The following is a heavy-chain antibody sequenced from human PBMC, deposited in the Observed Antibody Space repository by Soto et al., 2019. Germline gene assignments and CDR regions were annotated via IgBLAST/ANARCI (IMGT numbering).Heavy chain of an antibody. CDR2: ISYDGSNK. J-gene: IGHJ2*01. CDR1: GFTFSSYA. Sequence: QVQLVESGGGVVQPGRSLRLSCAASGFTFSSYAMHWVRQAPGKGLEWVAVISYDGSNKYYADSVKGRFTISRDNSKNRVYGQMNGLKAEGPAVYCSAGAPWWGTAMVLGYFDLGGRGPLVTVSS. V-gene: IGHV3-30-3*01. CDR3: AGAPWWGTAMVLGYFDL. D-gene: IGHD5-18*01.